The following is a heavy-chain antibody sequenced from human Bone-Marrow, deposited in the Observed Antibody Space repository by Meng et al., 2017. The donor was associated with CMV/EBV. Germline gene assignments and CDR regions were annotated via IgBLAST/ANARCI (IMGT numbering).Heavy chain of an antibody. Sequence: SVKVSCKASGGTFSSYAISWVRQAPGQGLEWMGGIIPIFGTANYAQKFQGRVTITTDESTSTAYMELSSLRSEDTAVYYCAREGQYYYDSSGSFDYWAQGTLVTVSS. D-gene: IGHD3-22*01. J-gene: IGHJ4*02. CDR2: IIPIFGTA. CDR3: AREGQYYYDSSGSFDY. V-gene: IGHV1-69*05. CDR1: GGTFSSYA.